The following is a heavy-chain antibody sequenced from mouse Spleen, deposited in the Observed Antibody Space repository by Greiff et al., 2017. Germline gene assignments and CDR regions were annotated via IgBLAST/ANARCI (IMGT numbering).Heavy chain of an antibody. D-gene: IGHD2-3*01. CDR1: GYTFTSYW. CDR2: IDPSDSYT. V-gene: IGHV1-69*02. Sequence: QVQLKQPGAELVKPGASVKLSCKASGYTFTSYWMHWVKQRPGQGLEWIGEIDPSDSYTNYNQKFKGKATLTVDKSSSTAYMQLSSLTSEDSAVYYCARRDGYHGMDYWGQGTSVTVSS. CDR3: ARRDGYHGMDY. J-gene: IGHJ4*01.